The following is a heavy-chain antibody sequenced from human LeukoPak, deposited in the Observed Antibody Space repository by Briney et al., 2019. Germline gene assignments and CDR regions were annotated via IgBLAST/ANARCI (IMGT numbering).Heavy chain of an antibody. J-gene: IGHJ5*02. CDR3: AREVAYSYGSSSRFDP. CDR1: GGSISNYY. Sequence: AESLSLTCIVSGGSISNYYWSWIRQPPGKGLEWGGYIYYSGSTTYNPYLKSRVTISVDTSKNQFSLILSSVTAADTAVYYCAREVAYSYGSSSRFDPWGQGTLVTVSS. CDR2: IYYSGST. D-gene: IGHD5-18*01. V-gene: IGHV4-59*12.